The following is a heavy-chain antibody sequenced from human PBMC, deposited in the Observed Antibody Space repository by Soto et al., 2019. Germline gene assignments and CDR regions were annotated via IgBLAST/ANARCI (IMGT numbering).Heavy chain of an antibody. Sequence: GGSLRLSCAASGFTFSSYAMSWVRQAPGKGLEWVSAISGSGGSTYYADSVKGRFTISRDNSKNTLYLQMNSLRAEDTAVYYCAKEGYYYDSSGYYREPFDYWGQGTLVTVSS. J-gene: IGHJ4*02. CDR1: GFTFSSYA. CDR3: AKEGYYYDSSGYYREPFDY. D-gene: IGHD3-22*01. CDR2: ISGSGGST. V-gene: IGHV3-23*01.